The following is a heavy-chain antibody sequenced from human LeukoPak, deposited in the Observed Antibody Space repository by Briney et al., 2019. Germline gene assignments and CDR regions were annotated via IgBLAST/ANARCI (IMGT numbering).Heavy chain of an antibody. Sequence: PSGTLSLTCTVSGGSISSSSYYWGWIRQPPGKGLEWIGSIYYSGSTYYNPSLKSRVTISVDTSKNQFSLKLSSVTAADTAVYYCARNMVRGEGYNWFDPWGQGTLVTVSS. CDR1: GGSISSSSYY. J-gene: IGHJ5*02. V-gene: IGHV4-39*07. D-gene: IGHD3-10*01. CDR3: ARNMVRGEGYNWFDP. CDR2: IYYSGST.